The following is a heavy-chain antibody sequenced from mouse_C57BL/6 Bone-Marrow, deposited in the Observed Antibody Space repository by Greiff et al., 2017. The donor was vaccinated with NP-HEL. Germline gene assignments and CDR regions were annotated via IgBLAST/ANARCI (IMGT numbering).Heavy chain of an antibody. V-gene: IGHV5-4*03. CDR1: GFTFSSYA. J-gene: IGHJ2*01. D-gene: IGHD1-1*01. CDR2: ISDGGSYT. CDR3: ARGGGIYYYGSSPHFDY. Sequence: EVKLVESGGGLVKPGGSLKLSCAASGFTFSSYAMSWVRQTPEKRLEWVATISDGGSYTYYPDNVKGRFTISRDNAKNNLYLQMSHLKSEDTAMYYCARGGGIYYYGSSPHFDYWGQGTTLTVSS.